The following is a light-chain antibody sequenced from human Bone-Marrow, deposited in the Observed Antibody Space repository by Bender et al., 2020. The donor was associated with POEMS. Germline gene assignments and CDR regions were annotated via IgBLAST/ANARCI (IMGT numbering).Light chain of an antibody. CDR3: QSADSSGTWV. J-gene: IGLJ3*02. V-gene: IGLV3-25*03. CDR2: KDT. CDR1: ALPKQY. Sequence: SYELTQPPSVSVSPGQTATISCSGDALPKQYAYWYQQKPGQAPVMLIYKDTERPSGIPERFSGSSSGTTVTLTISGVQADDEADYYCQSADSSGTWVFGGGTKLTVL.